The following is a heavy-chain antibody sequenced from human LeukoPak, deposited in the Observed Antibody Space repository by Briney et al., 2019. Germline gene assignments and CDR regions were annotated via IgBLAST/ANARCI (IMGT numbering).Heavy chain of an antibody. CDR3: VRGLYCFDY. Sequence: SETLSLTCAVYGGSFSGYYWSWIRQPPGKGLEWIGEINHSGSTNYNPSLKSRVTISVDTSKNQFSLKLSSVTAADTAVYYCVRGLYCFDYWGQGTLVTVSS. J-gene: IGHJ4*02. CDR1: GGSFSGYY. CDR2: INHSGST. V-gene: IGHV4-34*01.